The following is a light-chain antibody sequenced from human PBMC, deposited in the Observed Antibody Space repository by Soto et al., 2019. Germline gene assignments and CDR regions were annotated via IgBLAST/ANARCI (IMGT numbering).Light chain of an antibody. CDR3: QQYGTSPIT. Sequence: ENVLTQSPGPLSLSPGERATLSCRASQTVSSYLTWYQQRPGQAPRLLISGASRRATGTPDRFSGSGSGTDFTLTISRLEPEDFALYYCQQYGTSPITFGQGTRLEIK. CDR1: QTVSSY. V-gene: IGKV3-20*01. CDR2: GAS. J-gene: IGKJ5*01.